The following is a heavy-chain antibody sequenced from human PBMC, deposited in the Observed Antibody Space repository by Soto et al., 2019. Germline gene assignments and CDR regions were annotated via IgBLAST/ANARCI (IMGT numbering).Heavy chain of an antibody. CDR3: ARGLSWSPYFES. CDR2: LYYSVTT. V-gene: IGHV4-59*11. CDR1: GASISTQS. Sequence: QVQLQESGPGLVKPSETLSLTCTVSGASISTQSLNWIRQAPGKGLEWIGYLYYSVTTNYNPSLKSRVTISADTSKNQVSLKLTSVTAADTAVYFCARGLSWSPYFESWGQGILVTVSS. D-gene: IGHD3-3*01. J-gene: IGHJ4*02.